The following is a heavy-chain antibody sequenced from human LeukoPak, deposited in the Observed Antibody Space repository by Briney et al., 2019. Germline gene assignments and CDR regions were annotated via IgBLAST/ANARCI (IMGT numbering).Heavy chain of an antibody. CDR2: INHSGST. CDR3: ASRYDISGYYPYNWFDP. Sequence: SETLSLTCAVYGGSFSGYYWSWIRQPPGKGLEWIGEINHSGSTNYNPSLKSRVTISVDTSKNQFSLKLSSVTAADTAVYYCASRYDISGYYPYNWFDPWGQGTLVTVSS. J-gene: IGHJ5*02. V-gene: IGHV4-34*01. CDR1: GGSFSGYY. D-gene: IGHD3-22*01.